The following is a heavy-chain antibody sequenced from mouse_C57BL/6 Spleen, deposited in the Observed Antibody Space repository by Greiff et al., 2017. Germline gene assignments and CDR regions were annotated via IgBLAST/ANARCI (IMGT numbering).Heavy chain of an antibody. CDR3: ARGNYCGSSYGYFDV. V-gene: IGHV1-39*01. Sequence: VQLQQSGAELVKPGASVKISCKASGYSFTDYNMNWVKQSNGKSLEWIGVINPNYGSTSYNQKFKGKATLTVDQSSSTAYMHLNSLTSEGSAVYYCARGNYCGSSYGYFDVWGTGTTVTVSS. CDR2: INPNYGST. CDR1: GYSFTDYN. D-gene: IGHD1-1*01. J-gene: IGHJ1*03.